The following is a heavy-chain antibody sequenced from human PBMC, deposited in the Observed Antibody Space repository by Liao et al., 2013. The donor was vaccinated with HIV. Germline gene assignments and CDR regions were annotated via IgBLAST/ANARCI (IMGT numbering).Heavy chain of an antibody. CDR1: GVSISTGGFY. J-gene: IGHJ2*01. V-gene: IGHV4-61*02. Sequence: QVQLQESGPGLVRPSETLSLTCSVSGVSISTGGFYWNWIRQPAGEGLEWIGRIHFGWDHQPTTPPSMSRVSISLDTSRNEVSLSLTSVTAADTAVYYCARAYTILESRPTRYFDLWGRGTLVAVSS. D-gene: IGHD3-3*01. CDR2: IHFGWDH. CDR3: ARAYTILESRPTRYFDL.